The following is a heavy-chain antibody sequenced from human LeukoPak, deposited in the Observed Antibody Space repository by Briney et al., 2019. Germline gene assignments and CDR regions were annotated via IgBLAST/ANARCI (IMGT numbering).Heavy chain of an antibody. J-gene: IGHJ6*02. V-gene: IGHV1-8*01. CDR3: ARGGILVQGVTILYGMDV. Sequence: ASVKVSCKTSGYSLSTFDINWVRQATGQGLEWMGWMNPNSGNTNYEQKFQGRLTMTRDTSISTAYMELSSLRSEDTAVYYCARGGILVQGVTILYGMDVWGQGTTVTVSS. CDR1: GYSLSTFD. D-gene: IGHD3-10*01. CDR2: MNPNSGNT.